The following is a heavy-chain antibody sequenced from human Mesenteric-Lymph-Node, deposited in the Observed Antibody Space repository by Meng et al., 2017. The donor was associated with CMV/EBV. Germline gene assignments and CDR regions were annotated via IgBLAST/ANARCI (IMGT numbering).Heavy chain of an antibody. CDR2: ISRDGSNI. D-gene: IGHD2-2*01. CDR1: GITLSSCG. V-gene: IGHV3-30*03. J-gene: IGHJ4*02. CDR3: ARDWLYCSSTNCFWDL. Sequence: GESLKISCAASGITLSSCGMQWVRQAPGKGLEWVAFISRDGSNIYYGDSVKGRFTISRDNSKNTLYLQMNSLRPEDTALYYCARDWLYCSSTNCFWDLWGQGTLVTVSS.